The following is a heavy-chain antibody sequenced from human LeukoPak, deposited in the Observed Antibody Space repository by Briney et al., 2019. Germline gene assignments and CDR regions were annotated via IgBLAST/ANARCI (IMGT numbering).Heavy chain of an antibody. CDR1: GYTFTSYA. Sequence: ASVKVSCKASGYTFTSYAMHWVRQAPGQRLEWMGWINAGNGNTKYPQKFQGRVTITRDTSASTAYMELSSLRSEDTAVYYCARGDTAMDEFDYWGQGTLVTVSS. V-gene: IGHV1-3*01. CDR2: INAGNGNT. D-gene: IGHD5-18*01. J-gene: IGHJ4*02. CDR3: ARGDTAMDEFDY.